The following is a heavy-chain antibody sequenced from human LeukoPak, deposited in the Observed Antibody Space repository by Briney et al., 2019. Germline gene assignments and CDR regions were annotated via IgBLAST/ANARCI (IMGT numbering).Heavy chain of an antibody. Sequence: GGSLRLSCAASGFTFSSYSMNWVRQAPGKGLEWVSYISSSSSTIYYADSVKGRFTISRDDAKNSLYLQMNSLRAEDTAVYYCARAMDYCGGDCYAYYYYMDVWGKGTTVTVSS. J-gene: IGHJ6*03. CDR2: ISSSSSTI. D-gene: IGHD2-21*01. CDR1: GFTFSSYS. CDR3: ARAMDYCGGDCYAYYYYMDV. V-gene: IGHV3-48*04.